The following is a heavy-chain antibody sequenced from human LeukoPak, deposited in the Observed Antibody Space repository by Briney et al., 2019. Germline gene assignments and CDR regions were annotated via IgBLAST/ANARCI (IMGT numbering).Heavy chain of an antibody. CDR1: GGTFSSYA. CDR2: IIPIFGTA. D-gene: IGHD6-13*01. CDR3: ARTGAGSSWSADYYYYMDV. J-gene: IGHJ6*03. V-gene: IGHV1-69*05. Sequence: GASVKVSCKASGGTFSSYAISWVRQAPGQGLEWMGGIIPIFGTANYAQKFQGRVTITTDESTSTAYMELSSLRSEDTAVYYCARTGAGSSWSADYYYYMDVWGKGTTVTVSS.